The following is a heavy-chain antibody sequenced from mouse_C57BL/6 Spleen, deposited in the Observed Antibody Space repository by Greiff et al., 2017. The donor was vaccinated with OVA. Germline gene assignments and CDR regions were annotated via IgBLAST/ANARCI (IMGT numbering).Heavy chain of an antibody. J-gene: IGHJ2*01. D-gene: IGHD1-1*01. CDR1: GYTFTSYW. CDR2: INPSNGGT. V-gene: IGHV1-53*01. Sequence: QVQLQQPGTELVKPGASVKLSCKASGYTFTSYWMHWVKQRPGQGLEWIGNINPSNGGTNYNEKFKSKATLTVDKSSSTAYMQLSSLTSEDSAVXCCARARNYYGSSYEGYCFDYWGQGTTLTVSS. CDR3: ARARNYYGSSYEGYCFDY.